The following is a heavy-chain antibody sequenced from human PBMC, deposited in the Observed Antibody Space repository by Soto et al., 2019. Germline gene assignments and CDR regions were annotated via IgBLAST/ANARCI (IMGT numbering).Heavy chain of an antibody. CDR3: ARDRKIAVAGTSNYFYYGLDV. V-gene: IGHV3-21*01. CDR2: ISGSSTYI. Sequence: EVQLVESGGGLVKPGGSLRLSCAASGFIVTSYTVNWVRQAPGKGLEWVSSISGSSTYIYYADSVKGRFTISRDNAKNSLSLQLNSLRAEDTAVCYCARDRKIAVAGTSNYFYYGLDVWGQGTTVTVSS. D-gene: IGHD6-19*01. CDR1: GFIVTSYT. J-gene: IGHJ6*02.